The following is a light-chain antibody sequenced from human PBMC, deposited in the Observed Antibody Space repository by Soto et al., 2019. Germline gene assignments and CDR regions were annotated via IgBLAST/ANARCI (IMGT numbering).Light chain of an antibody. J-gene: IGLJ2*01. Sequence: QSVLTQSTSASASLGASVKLTCTLSSGHSSYAIAWHQQQPEKGPRYLMTLSSDGSHSKGDGIPDRFSGSSSGTERYLSISSLQSEDEADYYCQTWGTGIVVFGGGTKLTVL. V-gene: IGLV4-69*01. CDR2: LSSDGSH. CDR3: QTWGTGIVV. CDR1: SGHSSYA.